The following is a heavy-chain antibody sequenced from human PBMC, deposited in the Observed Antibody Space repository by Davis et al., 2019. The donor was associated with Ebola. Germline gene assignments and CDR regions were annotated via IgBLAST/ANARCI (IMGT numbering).Heavy chain of an antibody. CDR3: AKLITIPTAGTGWLDT. CDR1: GFTFSSYA. V-gene: IGHV3-30-3*02. CDR2: ISYDGSNK. Sequence: PGGSLRLSCAASGFTFSSYAMHWVRQAPGKGLEWVAVISYDGSNKYYADSVKGRFTISRDNSKNTLYLQMNSLRAEDTAIFYCAKLITIPTAGTGWLDTWGQGILVTVSS. J-gene: IGHJ5*02. D-gene: IGHD6-13*01.